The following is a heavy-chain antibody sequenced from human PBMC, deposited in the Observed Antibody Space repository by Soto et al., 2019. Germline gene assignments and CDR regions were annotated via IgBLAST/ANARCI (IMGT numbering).Heavy chain of an antibody. CDR2: IYYSGST. CDR3: ARGADKYYDIFTPGPYFDY. D-gene: IGHD3-9*01. Sequence: PSETLSLTCTVSGGSISSGDYYWSWIRQPPGKGLEWIGYIYYSGSTYYNPSLKSRVTISVDTSKNQFSLKLSSVTAADTAVYYCARGADKYYDIFTPGPYFDYWGQGTLVTVSS. V-gene: IGHV4-30-4*01. CDR1: GGSISSGDYY. J-gene: IGHJ4*02.